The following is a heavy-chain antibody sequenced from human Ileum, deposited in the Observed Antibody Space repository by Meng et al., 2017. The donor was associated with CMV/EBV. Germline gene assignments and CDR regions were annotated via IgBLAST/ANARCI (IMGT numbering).Heavy chain of an antibody. CDR1: GFTRSSFW. Sequence: VSGFTRSSFWMNWVRQVPGKGLVWVSDISGDGTTINYADSVKGRFTVSRDNAKKTLYLQMNSLRAEDTGVYYCATGGSDHGNYLVVWGQGTTVTVSS. J-gene: IGHJ6*02. V-gene: IGHV3-74*01. CDR3: ATGGSDHGNYLVV. CDR2: ISGDGTTI. D-gene: IGHD3-16*02.